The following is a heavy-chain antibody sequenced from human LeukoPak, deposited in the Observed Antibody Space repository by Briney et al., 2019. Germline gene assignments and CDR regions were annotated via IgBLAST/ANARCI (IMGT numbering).Heavy chain of an antibody. CDR3: AKDDDILTGSFDY. CDR1: GFTFSSYS. D-gene: IGHD3-9*01. CDR2: ISSSSSYI. Sequence: PGGSLRLSCAASGFTFSSYSMNWVRQAPGKGLEWVSSISSSSSYIYYADSVKGRFTISRDNAKNSLYLQMNSLRAEDTAVYYCAKDDDILTGSFDYWGQGTLVTVSS. J-gene: IGHJ4*02. V-gene: IGHV3-21*01.